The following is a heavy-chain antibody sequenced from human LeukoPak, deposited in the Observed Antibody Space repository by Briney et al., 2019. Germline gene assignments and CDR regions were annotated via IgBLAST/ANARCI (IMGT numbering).Heavy chain of an antibody. V-gene: IGHV4-39*01. J-gene: IGHJ6*03. CDR1: GGSISSSSYY. D-gene: IGHD3-3*01. CDR3: ARVTTIFGVVYYYYYMDV. Sequence: ASETLSLTCTVSGGSISSSSYYWGWIRQPPGKGLEWIGSIYYSGSTYYNPSLKSRVTISVDTSKNQFSLKLSSVTAADTAVYYCARVTTIFGVVYYYYYMDVWGKGTTVTVSS. CDR2: IYYSGST.